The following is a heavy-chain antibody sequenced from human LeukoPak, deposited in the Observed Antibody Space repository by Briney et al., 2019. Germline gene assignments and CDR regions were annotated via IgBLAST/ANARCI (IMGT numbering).Heavy chain of an antibody. CDR1: GFTFSSYA. J-gene: IGHJ4*02. CDR2: ISYDGSNK. V-gene: IGHV3-30*04. D-gene: IGHD4-23*01. CDR3: ARDDYGGRGEFDY. Sequence: GRSLRLSCAASGFTFSSYAMHWVRQAPGKGLEWVAVISYDGSNKYYADSVKGRFTISRDNAKNTLYLQMNSLRAEDTAVYYCARDDYGGRGEFDYWGQGTLVTVSS.